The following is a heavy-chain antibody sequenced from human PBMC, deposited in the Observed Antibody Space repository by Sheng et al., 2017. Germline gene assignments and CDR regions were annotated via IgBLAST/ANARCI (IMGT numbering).Heavy chain of an antibody. J-gene: IGHJ6*02. CDR3: ALKPGIHPRLRQAEYYYYGMDV. CDR2: IIPIFGTA. CDR1: GGTFSSYA. D-gene: IGHD4-17*01. Sequence: QVQLVQSGAEVKKPGSSVKVSCKASGGTFSSYAISWVRQAPGQGLEWMGGIIPIFGTANYAQKFQGRVTITADESTSTAYMELSSLRSEDTAVYYCALKPGIHPRLRQAEYYYYGMDVWDQGP. V-gene: IGHV1-69*01.